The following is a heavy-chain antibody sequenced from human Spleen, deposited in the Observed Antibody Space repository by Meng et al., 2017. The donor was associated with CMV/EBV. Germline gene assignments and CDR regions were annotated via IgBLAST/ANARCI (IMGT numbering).Heavy chain of an antibody. CDR3: AKLGIRDYDSSGYSKPAFDY. Sequence: SYAMGWVRQAPWKGLEWVSAISGSGGSTCYADSVKGRFTISRDNSKNTLYLQMNSLRAEDTAVYYCAKLGIRDYDSSGYSKPAFDYWGQGTLVTVSS. D-gene: IGHD3-22*01. V-gene: IGHV3-23*01. CDR1: SYA. J-gene: IGHJ4*02. CDR2: ISGSGGST.